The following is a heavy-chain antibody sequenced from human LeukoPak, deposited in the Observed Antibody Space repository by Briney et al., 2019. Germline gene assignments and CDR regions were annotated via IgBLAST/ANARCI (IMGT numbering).Heavy chain of an antibody. CDR3: AKASEAAMVPYYYGMDV. CDR2: IKQDGSEK. J-gene: IGHJ6*02. Sequence: QSGGSLRLSCAASGFTFSLYWMNWVRRAPGKGLEWVANIKQDGSEKNYVDSVKGRFTISRDNAKNSLYLQMNSLRAEDTAVYYCAKASEAAMVPYYYGMDVWGQGTTVTVSS. V-gene: IGHV3-7*03. D-gene: IGHD5-18*01. CDR1: GFTFSLYW.